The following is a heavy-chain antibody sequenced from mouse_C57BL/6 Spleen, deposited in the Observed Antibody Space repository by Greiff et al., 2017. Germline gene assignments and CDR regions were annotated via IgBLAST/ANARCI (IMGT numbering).Heavy chain of an antibody. J-gene: IGHJ1*03. CDR3: ARSRRFITTVVATDFDV. D-gene: IGHD1-1*01. CDR1: GYTFTGYW. Sequence: QVQLKQSGAELMKPGASVKLSCKATGYTFTGYWLEWVKQRPGHGLEWIGEILPGSGSTNYNEKFKGKATFTAATSSNTAYMQLSSLTTEDSAIYYCARSRRFITTVVATDFDVWGTGTTGTVSS. CDR2: ILPGSGST. V-gene: IGHV1-9*01.